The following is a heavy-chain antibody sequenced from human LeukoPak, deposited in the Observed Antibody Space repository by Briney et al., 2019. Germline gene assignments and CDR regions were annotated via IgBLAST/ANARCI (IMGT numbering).Heavy chain of an antibody. CDR1: GGSFSGYY. Sequence: ESSETLSLTCAVYGGSFSGYYWSWIRQPPGKGLEWIGEINHSVSTNYNPSLKSRVTISVDTSKNQFSLKLSSVTAADTAVYYCARGGYYGSGLFLAYWGQGTLVTVSS. V-gene: IGHV4-34*01. CDR2: INHSVST. CDR3: ARGGYYGSGLFLAY. J-gene: IGHJ4*02. D-gene: IGHD3-10*01.